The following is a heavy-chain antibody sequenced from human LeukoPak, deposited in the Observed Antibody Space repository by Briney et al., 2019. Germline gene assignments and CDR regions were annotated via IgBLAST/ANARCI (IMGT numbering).Heavy chain of an antibody. CDR2: ISNDGGGT. CDR3: AKGGSGYFADL. V-gene: IGHV3-23*01. CDR1: GFIFNNYG. J-gene: IGHJ5*02. D-gene: IGHD3-22*01. Sequence: GSLRLACAASGFIFNNYGLIWVRQAPGKGRQWVSAISNDGGGTTYADFVKGRFTISRDNSKNTLFLQMSSLRAEDTALYYCAKGGSGYFADLWGQGTLVTVSS.